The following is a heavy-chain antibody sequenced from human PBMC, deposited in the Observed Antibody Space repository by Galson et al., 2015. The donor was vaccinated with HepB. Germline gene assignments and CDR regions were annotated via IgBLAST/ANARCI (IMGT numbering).Heavy chain of an antibody. V-gene: IGHV3-33*01. CDR3: ARIYGDYGGGGSHGMDV. Sequence: SLRLSCAASGFTFSSYGMHWVRQAPGKGLEWVAVIWYDGSSKYYADSVKGRFTISRDNSKNTLYLRMNSLRAEDTAVYYCARIYGDYGGGGSHGMDVWGQGTTVTVSS. D-gene: IGHD4-17*01. CDR2: IWYDGSSK. CDR1: GFTFSSYG. J-gene: IGHJ6*02.